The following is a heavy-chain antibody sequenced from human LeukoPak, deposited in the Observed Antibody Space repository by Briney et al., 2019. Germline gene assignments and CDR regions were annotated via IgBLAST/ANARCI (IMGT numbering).Heavy chain of an antibody. V-gene: IGHV4-4*02. CDR1: GGSISSSNW. J-gene: IGHJ4*02. Sequence: SGTLSLTCAVSGGSISSSNWWSWVRQPPGKGLEWIGEIYHSGSTNYNPSLNSRVTISVDKSKNQFSLKLSSVTAADTAVYYCARGVDSSGYHGGSYFDYWGQGTLVTVSS. CDR2: IYHSGST. CDR3: ARGVDSSGYHGGSYFDY. D-gene: IGHD3-22*01.